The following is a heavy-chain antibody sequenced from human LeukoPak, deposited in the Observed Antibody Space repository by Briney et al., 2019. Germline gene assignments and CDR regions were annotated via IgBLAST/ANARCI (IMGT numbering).Heavy chain of an antibody. CDR1: GYTFTSYG. V-gene: IGHV1-18*01. J-gene: IGHJ4*02. D-gene: IGHD1-26*01. CDR2: ISAYNGNT. Sequence: ASVKVSCKASGYTFTSYGISWVRQAPGQGLEWMGWISAYNGNTNYAQKLQGRVIMTTDTSTSTAYMELRSLRSDDTAVYYCARDLVGATPDDYWGQGTLVTVSS. CDR3: ARDLVGATPDDY.